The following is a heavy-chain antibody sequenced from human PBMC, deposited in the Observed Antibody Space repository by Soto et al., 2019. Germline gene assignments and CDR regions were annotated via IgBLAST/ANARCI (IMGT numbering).Heavy chain of an antibody. CDR1: GYTFTSYG. CDR2: ISAYNGNT. CDR3: ARTRIAAAGTDYYYYGMDV. V-gene: IGHV1-18*01. Sequence: ASLKVSCKASGYTFTSYGISCVRQAPGQGLEWMGWISAYNGNTNYAQKLQGRVTMTTDTSTSTAYMELRSLRSDDTAVYYCARTRIAAAGTDYYYYGMDVWGQGTTVTVSS. J-gene: IGHJ6*02. D-gene: IGHD6-13*01.